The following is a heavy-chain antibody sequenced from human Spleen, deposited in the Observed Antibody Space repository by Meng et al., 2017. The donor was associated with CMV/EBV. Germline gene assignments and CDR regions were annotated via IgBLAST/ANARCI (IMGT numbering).Heavy chain of an antibody. CDR2: FIPILGTA. CDR3: TRDYSNSFPY. V-gene: IGHV1-69*11. CDR1: GGTFSSYA. Sequence: SVKVSCKASGGTFSSYAFNWVRQAPGQGLEWMGRFIPILGTADYAQKFLGRLTLTTDESTSTAYMELTSLSFEDTATYYCTRDYSNSFPYWGQGTVVTVSS. J-gene: IGHJ4*02. D-gene: IGHD6-6*01.